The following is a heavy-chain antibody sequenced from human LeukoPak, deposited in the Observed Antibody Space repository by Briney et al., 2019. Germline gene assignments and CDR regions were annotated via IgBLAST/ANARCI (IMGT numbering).Heavy chain of an antibody. CDR1: GFTFSSYT. D-gene: IGHD5-12*01. V-gene: IGHV3-21*04. CDR3: ARESSDYDVFDY. Sequence: KAGGSLRLSCVASGFTFSSYTMNWVRQAPGKGLEWVSSISTSGYYIYYADSVKGRFTISRDNAKNSLYLQMNSLRAEDTAVYYCARESSDYDVFDYWGQGTLVTVSS. CDR2: ISTSGYYI. J-gene: IGHJ4*02.